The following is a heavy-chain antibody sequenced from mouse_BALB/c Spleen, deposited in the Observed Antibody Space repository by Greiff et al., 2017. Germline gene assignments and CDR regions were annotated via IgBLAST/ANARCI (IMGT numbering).Heavy chain of an antibody. CDR1: GFTFSSYA. CDR2: ISSGGST. D-gene: IGHD1-1*01. V-gene: IGHV5-6-5*01. CDR3: ARRTTVVAPYFDY. J-gene: IGHJ2*01. Sequence: EVQLVESGGGLVKPGGSLKLSCAASGFTFSSYAMSWVRQTPEKRLEWVASISSGGSTYYPDSVKGRFTISRDNARNILYLQMSSLRSEDTAMYYCARRTTVVAPYFDYWGQGTTLTVSS.